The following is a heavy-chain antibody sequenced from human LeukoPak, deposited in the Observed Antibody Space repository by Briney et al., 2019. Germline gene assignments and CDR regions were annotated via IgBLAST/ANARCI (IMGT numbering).Heavy chain of an antibody. D-gene: IGHD2-15*01. CDR1: GFTFSSYS. J-gene: IGHJ1*01. CDR2: ISSSSSYI. CDR3: ASDSYSPEYFQH. V-gene: IGHV3-21*01. Sequence: GGSLRLSCAASGFTFSSYSMNWVRQAPGKGLEWVSSISSSSSYIYYADSVKGRFTISRDNAKNSLYPQMNSLRAEDTAVYYCASDSYSPEYFQHWGQGTLVTVSS.